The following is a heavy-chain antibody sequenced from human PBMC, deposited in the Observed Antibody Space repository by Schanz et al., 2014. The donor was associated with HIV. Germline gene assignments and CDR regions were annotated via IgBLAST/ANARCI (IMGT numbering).Heavy chain of an antibody. D-gene: IGHD5-18*01. Sequence: VQLVESGGGVVQPGKSLRLSCAASGFTFSTNDMHWVRQLPGKGLEWVSSVSSGSSFIYYADSVKGRFTISRDNAKNSLYLHMNSLRADDTAIYYCVKAYSSGFSGAGSWGQGALVTVSS. V-gene: IGHV3-21*02. CDR3: VKAYSSGFSGAGS. CDR1: GFTFSTND. CDR2: VSSGSSFI. J-gene: IGHJ5*02.